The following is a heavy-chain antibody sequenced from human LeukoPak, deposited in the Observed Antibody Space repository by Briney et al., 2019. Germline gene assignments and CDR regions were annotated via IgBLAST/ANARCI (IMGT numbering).Heavy chain of an antibody. CDR3: ARGGGRVKAYRFDY. D-gene: IGHD1-26*01. V-gene: IGHV3-21*01. CDR2: ITSSSSYI. CDR1: GFTFSSYS. Sequence: GGSLRLSCAASGFTFSSYSMNWVRQAPGKGLEWVSSITSSSSYIYYADSVKGRFTISRDNAKNSLYLQMNSLRAEDTAVYYCARGGGRVKAYRFDYWGQGVLVTVSS. J-gene: IGHJ4*02.